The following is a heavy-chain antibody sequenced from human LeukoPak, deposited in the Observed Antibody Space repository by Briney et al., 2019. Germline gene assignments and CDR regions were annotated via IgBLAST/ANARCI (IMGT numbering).Heavy chain of an antibody. CDR3: ARVSGKVAGRTKSYYYYYYMDV. D-gene: IGHD6-19*01. V-gene: IGHV4-34*01. Sequence: SETLSLTCAVYGGSFSGYYWGWIRQPPGKGLEWIGEINHSGSTNYNPSLKSRVTISVDTSKNQFSLKLSSVTAADTAVYYCARVSGKVAGRTKSYYYYYYMDVWGKGTTVTVSS. J-gene: IGHJ6*03. CDR1: GGSFSGYY. CDR2: INHSGST.